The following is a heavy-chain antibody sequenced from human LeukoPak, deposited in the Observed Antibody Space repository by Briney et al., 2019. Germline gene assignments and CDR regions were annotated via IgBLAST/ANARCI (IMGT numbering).Heavy chain of an antibody. J-gene: IGHJ4*02. Sequence: PGGSLRLSCAASGFTFSSYSMNRVRQAPGKGLEWVSSISESGDKTDYADSVRGRFTISRDNSQNTLYLQMNSLRVEDTALYYCAKQWVDCWGQGTLVTVSS. V-gene: IGHV3-23*01. D-gene: IGHD1-26*01. CDR2: ISESGDKT. CDR3: AKQWVDC. CDR1: GFTFSSYS.